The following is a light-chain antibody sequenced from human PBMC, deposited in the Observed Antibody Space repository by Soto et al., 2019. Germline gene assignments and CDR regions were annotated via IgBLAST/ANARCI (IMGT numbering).Light chain of an antibody. CDR1: QSLVHSDGDTY. CDR3: MQSTHWPFT. V-gene: IGKV2-30*02. Sequence: EVVLTQSPLSLPVTLGQPASISCISSQSLVHSDGDTYLSWFQQRPGQSPRRLIYKVSNRDSGVPDRFSGSGSGTAFTLKISRVEAEDVGIYYCMQSTHWPFTFGTGTKVDIK. J-gene: IGKJ3*01. CDR2: KVS.